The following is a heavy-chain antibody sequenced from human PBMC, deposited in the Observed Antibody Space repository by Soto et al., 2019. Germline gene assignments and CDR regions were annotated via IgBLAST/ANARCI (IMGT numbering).Heavy chain of an antibody. CDR3: AKGRYSSGWYLDY. CDR2: ISGSGGST. V-gene: IGHV3-23*01. CDR1: GFTFSSYA. J-gene: IGHJ4*02. Sequence: EVQLLESGGGLVQPGGSLRLSCAASGFTFSSYAMSWVRQAPGKGLEWVSAISGSGGSTYYADSVKGRFTISRDNSKNTRDLQMNSLRAEDTAVYYCAKGRYSSGWYLDYWGQGTLVTVSS. D-gene: IGHD6-19*01.